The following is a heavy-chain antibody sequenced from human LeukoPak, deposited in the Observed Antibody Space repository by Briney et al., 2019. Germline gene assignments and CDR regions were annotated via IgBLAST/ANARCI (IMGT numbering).Heavy chain of an antibody. Sequence: PSETLSLTCAVYGGSFSGYYWSWIRQPPGKGLEWIGEINHSGSTNYNPSLKSRVTISVDTSKNQFSLKLSSVTAADTAVYYCARGKGYCSSTSCFSGTTWFDPWGQGTLVTVSS. D-gene: IGHD2-2*01. CDR3: ARGKGYCSSTSCFSGTTWFDP. CDR1: GGSFSGYY. V-gene: IGHV4-34*01. CDR2: INHSGST. J-gene: IGHJ5*02.